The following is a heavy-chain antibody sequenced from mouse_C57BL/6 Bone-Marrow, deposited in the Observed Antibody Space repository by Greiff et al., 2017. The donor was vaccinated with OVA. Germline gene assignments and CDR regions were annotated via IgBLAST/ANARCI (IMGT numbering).Heavy chain of an antibody. D-gene: IGHD1-1*01. V-gene: IGHV5-9-1*02. CDR2: LSRGGDYL. CDR3: TRYGSGCGDG. CDR1: GFTFSSYA. J-gene: IGHJ1*03. Sequence: DVHLVESGEGLVKPGGSLKLSCAASGFTFSSYAMSWVRQTPEKRLEWVAYLSRGGDYLYSADTVQGTFTFSRDNARNTLYLQMSSLKTEDTAMYYCTRYGSGCGDGGGRGTTVTVSA.